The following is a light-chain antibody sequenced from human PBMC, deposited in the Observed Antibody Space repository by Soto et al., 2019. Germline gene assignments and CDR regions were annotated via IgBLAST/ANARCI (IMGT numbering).Light chain of an antibody. Sequence: QSALTQPASVSGSPGQSITISCTGTSSDVGGYNYVSWYQQHPGKAPKLMIYDVSNRPSGVSNHFSGSESGNTASLTISGLQAEDEADYYCSSYTRSSTYVFGTGTKVTVL. CDR3: SSYTRSSTYV. CDR2: DVS. CDR1: SSDVGGYNY. J-gene: IGLJ1*01. V-gene: IGLV2-14*03.